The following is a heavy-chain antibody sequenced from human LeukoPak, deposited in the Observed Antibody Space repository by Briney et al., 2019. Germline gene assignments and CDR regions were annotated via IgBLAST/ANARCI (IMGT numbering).Heavy chain of an antibody. D-gene: IGHD6-13*01. CDR1: GGSISSGSYY. Sequence: SQTLSLTCTVSGGSISSGSYYWSWIRQPPGKGLEWIGYIYYSGSTNYNPSLKSRVTISVDTSKNQFSLKLSSVTAADTAVYYCARNPYSSSWYWVLGFDPWGQGTLVTVSS. J-gene: IGHJ5*02. CDR3: ARNPYSSSWYWVLGFDP. V-gene: IGHV4-61*01. CDR2: IYYSGST.